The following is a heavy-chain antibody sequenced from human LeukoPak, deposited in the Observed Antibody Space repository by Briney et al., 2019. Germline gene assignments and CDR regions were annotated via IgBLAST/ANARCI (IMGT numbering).Heavy chain of an antibody. Sequence: ASVKVSCKASGYTFTSYGINWVRQAPGQGLDWMGWISGYKTKTDYAQKFYGRVSMTTDTSTSTTYVELRSLRSDDTAVYYCARGGRLDSFNSMDVWGQGTTVTVSS. CDR3: ARGGRLDSFNSMDV. CDR1: GYTFTSYG. D-gene: IGHD3/OR15-3a*01. J-gene: IGHJ6*02. CDR2: ISGYKTKT. V-gene: IGHV1-18*01.